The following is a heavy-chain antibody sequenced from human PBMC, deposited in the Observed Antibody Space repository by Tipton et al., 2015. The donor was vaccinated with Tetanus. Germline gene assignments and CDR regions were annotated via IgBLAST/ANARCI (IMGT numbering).Heavy chain of an antibody. D-gene: IGHD1-20*01. Sequence: GLVKPSETLSLTCVVSGGSFSDFCWSWIRQPPGQGLVWIGEINHSGSANKNPSLKSRVTMSVDTSNKQISLRLDSVTAADTAVYYCARRRYNWNRGGFDIWGQGTMVTVSS. CDR3: ARRRYNWNRGGFDI. J-gene: IGHJ3*02. V-gene: IGHV4-34*01. CDR1: GGSFSDFC. CDR2: INHSGSA.